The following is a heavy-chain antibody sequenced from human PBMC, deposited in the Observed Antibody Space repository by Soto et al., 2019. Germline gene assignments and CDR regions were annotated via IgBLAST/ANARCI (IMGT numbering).Heavy chain of an antibody. J-gene: IGHJ4*02. V-gene: IGHV3-30*18. Sequence: QVQLVESGGGVVQPGRSLRLSCAASGFTFSSYGMHWVRQAPGKGLEWVAVTSYDGSNKYYADSVKGRFTISRDNSKNTLYLQMNSLRAEDTAVYYCAKDSYGESANFDYWGQGTLVTVSS. CDR1: GFTFSSYG. CDR2: TSYDGSNK. CDR3: AKDSYGESANFDY. D-gene: IGHD3-10*01.